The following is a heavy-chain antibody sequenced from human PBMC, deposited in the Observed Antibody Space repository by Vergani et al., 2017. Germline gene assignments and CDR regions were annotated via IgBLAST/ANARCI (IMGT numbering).Heavy chain of an antibody. CDR3: ARENPTVQLERRGWFDP. V-gene: IGHV1-69*12. D-gene: IGHD1-1*01. J-gene: IGHJ5*02. CDR1: GGTFSSYA. CDR2: IIPIFGTA. Sequence: QVQLVQSGAEVKKPGSSVKVSCKASGGTFSSYAISWVRQAPGQGLEWMGGIIPIFGTANYAQKFQGRVTITADESTSTAYMELSSLRSEDTAVYYCARENPTVQLERRGWFDPWGQGTLVTVSS.